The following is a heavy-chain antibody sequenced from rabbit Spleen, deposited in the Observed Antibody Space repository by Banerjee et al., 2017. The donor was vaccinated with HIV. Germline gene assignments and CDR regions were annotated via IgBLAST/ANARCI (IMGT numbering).Heavy chain of an antibody. CDR2: IYGGGSGNT. V-gene: IGHV1S40*01. CDR1: GFSFSSYYY. CDR3: ARDLAYPDYNDDRFNL. D-gene: IGHD7-1*01. J-gene: IGHJ4*01. Sequence: QSLEESGGDLVKPEGSLTLTCTASGFSFSSYYYMCWVRQAPGKGLEWISCIYGGGSGNTYYATWAKGRFTISKTSSTTVTLQMTSLTAADTATYFCARDLAYPDYNDDRFNLWGPGTLVTVS.